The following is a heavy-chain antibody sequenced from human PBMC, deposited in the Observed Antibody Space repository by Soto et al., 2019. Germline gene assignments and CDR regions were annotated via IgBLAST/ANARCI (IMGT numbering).Heavy chain of an antibody. CDR3: ATDPYYYASGF. D-gene: IGHD3-10*01. CDR1: GFRFSDQY. Sequence: QVQLVESGGGLVEPGGSLRLSCAASGFRFSDQYMTWIRQAPGKGLEWVSKISGGATTTYYADSVKGRFTVSRDNAKNSLYLQMISLRAEDTAVYYCATDPYYYASGFWGQGTLVTVSS. J-gene: IGHJ4*02. CDR2: ISGGATTT. V-gene: IGHV3-11*01.